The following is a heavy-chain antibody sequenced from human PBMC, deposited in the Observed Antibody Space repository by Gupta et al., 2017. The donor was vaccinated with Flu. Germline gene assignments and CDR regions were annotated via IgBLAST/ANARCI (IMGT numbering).Heavy chain of an antibody. CDR3: AKPGGWYFDL. CDR1: CLTVSSHH. J-gene: IGHJ2*01. V-gene: IGHV3-66*02. D-gene: IGHD4-23*01. Sequence: EAQLVESGGGLVQPGWSLSLSCAASCLTVSSHHMSWVRQAPGEGLEWVSVIYSGGSTYYADSVKGRFTISRDNSKNTLYLQMNSLRAEDTAVYYCAKPGGWYFDLWGRGTLVTVSS. CDR2: IYSGGST.